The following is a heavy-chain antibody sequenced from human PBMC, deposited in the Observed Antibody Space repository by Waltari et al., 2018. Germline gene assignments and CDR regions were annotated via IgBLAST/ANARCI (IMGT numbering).Heavy chain of an antibody. V-gene: IGHV3-20*04. CDR2: INWNGGSP. J-gene: IGHJ4*02. CDR1: RFAFDVDG. D-gene: IGHD1-26*01. Sequence: EVQLVESGGGVVRPGGSLRLSCAASRFAFDVDGTSWGRHAPGNGVEWGSGINWNGGSPGYADSVKGRFTISRDNAKNSLYLQMNSLRAEDTALYYCARGSKWSYYPYWGQGTLVTVSS. CDR3: ARGSKWSYYPY.